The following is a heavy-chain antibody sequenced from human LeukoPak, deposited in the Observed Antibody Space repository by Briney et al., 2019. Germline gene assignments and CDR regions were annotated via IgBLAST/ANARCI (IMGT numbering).Heavy chain of an antibody. CDR1: GYTFSSSG. D-gene: IGHD6-13*01. CDR2: ITAYNGDT. V-gene: IGHV1-18*01. Sequence: GASVKVSCKASGYTFSSSGISWVRQAPGQGLEWMGWITAYNGDTDYAQRFQGRVTMTTDTSTSTAYMELRRLRSDDTAVYYCAREEYSSSFSFDYWGQGTLVTVSS. CDR3: AREEYSSSFSFDY. J-gene: IGHJ4*02.